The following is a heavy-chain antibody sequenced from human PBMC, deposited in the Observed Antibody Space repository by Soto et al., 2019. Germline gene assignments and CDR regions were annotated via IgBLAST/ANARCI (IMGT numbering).Heavy chain of an antibody. CDR2: IYYSGST. V-gene: IGHV4-31*03. D-gene: IGHD6-13*01. CDR3: ARSPAAGIGWFAL. CDR1: GGSISSGGYY. J-gene: IGHJ5*02. Sequence: SETLSLTCTVSGGSISSGGYYWSWIRQHPGKGLEWIGYIYYSGSTYYNPSLKSRVTISVDTSKNQFSLKLSSVTAADTAVYYCARSPAAGIGWFALWGQGTLVTVSS.